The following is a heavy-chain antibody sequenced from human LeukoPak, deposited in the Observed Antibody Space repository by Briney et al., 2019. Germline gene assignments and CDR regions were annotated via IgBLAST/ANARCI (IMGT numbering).Heavy chain of an antibody. Sequence: GGSLRLSCAASGFTFDDYAVHWVRQVPGKGLEWVSLISWDSGNTYYADSVKGRFTISRDNSKNSLYLQMNSLRAEDTALYYCGGVSSTYDFDYWGQGTLVTVSS. D-gene: IGHD2-2*01. CDR2: ISWDSGNT. CDR1: GFTFDDYA. V-gene: IGHV3-43D*03. J-gene: IGHJ4*02. CDR3: GGVSSTYDFDY.